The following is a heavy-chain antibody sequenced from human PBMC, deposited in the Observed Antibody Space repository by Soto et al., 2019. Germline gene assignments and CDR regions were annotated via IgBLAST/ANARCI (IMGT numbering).Heavy chain of an antibody. CDR1: GFIFSAYD. Sequence: LRLSCVASGFIFSAYDMHWVRQITGKGLEWVSAIGADAKTYYLGSVKGRFTISRENAKNSLYLHMNNLRAGDTAVYYCARRYCTGYNCPGIVFDYCGQGTPLTVSS. CDR2: IGADAKT. V-gene: IGHV3-13*01. J-gene: IGHJ4*02. CDR3: ARRYCTGYNCPGIVFDY. D-gene: IGHD2-8*02.